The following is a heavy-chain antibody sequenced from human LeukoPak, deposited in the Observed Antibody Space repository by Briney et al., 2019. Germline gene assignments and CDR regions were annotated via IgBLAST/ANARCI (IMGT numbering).Heavy chain of an antibody. CDR1: GYTFTSYY. Sequence: ASVKVSCKASGYTFTSYYMHWVRQAPGQGLEWMGIINPSGGSTSCAQKFQGRVTMTRDTSTSTVYMELSSLRSEDTAVYYCARLRGGYRSSTSCPGFLDYWGQGTLVTVSS. CDR3: ARLRGGYRSSTSCPGFLDY. D-gene: IGHD2-2*01. J-gene: IGHJ4*02. CDR2: INPSGGST. V-gene: IGHV1-46*03.